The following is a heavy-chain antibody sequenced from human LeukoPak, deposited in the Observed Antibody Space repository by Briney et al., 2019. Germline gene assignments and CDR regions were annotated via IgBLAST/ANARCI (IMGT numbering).Heavy chain of an antibody. Sequence: GGSLRLSCAASGFTVSSNYMSWVRQAPGKGLEWVSVIYTGGSTYYADSVKDRFTISRDNSKNTLYLQMNSLRAEDTAVYYCAKGEGIQLLFDYWGQGTLVTVSS. CDR1: GFTVSSNY. CDR3: AKGEGIQLLFDY. V-gene: IGHV3-53*01. CDR2: IYTGGST. J-gene: IGHJ4*02. D-gene: IGHD5-18*01.